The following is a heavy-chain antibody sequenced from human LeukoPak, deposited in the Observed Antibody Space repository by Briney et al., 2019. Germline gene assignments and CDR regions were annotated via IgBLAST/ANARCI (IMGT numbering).Heavy chain of an antibody. CDR1: GFTFNSYG. CDR2: ISYDGSNK. Sequence: PGGSLRLSCAASGFTFNSYGMHWVRQAPGKGLEWVAVISYDGSNKYYADSVKGRYTISRDNSKNTLYLQMNSLRAEDTAVYYCARESYYYYYYMDVWGKGTTVTVSS. J-gene: IGHJ6*03. CDR3: ARESYYYYYYMDV. V-gene: IGHV3-30*19.